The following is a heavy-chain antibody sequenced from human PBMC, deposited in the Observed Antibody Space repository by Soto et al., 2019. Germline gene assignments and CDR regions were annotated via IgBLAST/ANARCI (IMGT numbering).Heavy chain of an antibody. CDR2: IYSGGST. CDR3: AKDHQRQWLVVQH. J-gene: IGHJ1*01. Sequence: GGSLRLSCAASGFTVSSNYMSWVRQAPGKGLEWVSVIYSGGSTYYADSVKGRFTISRDNSKNTLYLQMNSLRAEDTAVYYCAKDHQRQWLVVQHWGQGTLVTVSS. D-gene: IGHD6-19*01. V-gene: IGHV3-66*01. CDR1: GFTVSSNY.